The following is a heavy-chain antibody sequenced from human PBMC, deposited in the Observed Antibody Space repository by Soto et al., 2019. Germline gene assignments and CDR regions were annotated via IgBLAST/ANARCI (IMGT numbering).Heavy chain of an antibody. D-gene: IGHD2-15*01. CDR1: GGSIYRSGYY. CDR3: GKVLVGATGHTDSDY. V-gene: IGHV4-39*01. J-gene: IGHJ4*02. CDR2: IDYNGVT. Sequence: XETLSLTCTVAGGSIYRSGYYWGWIRQPPGRGLEWIGNIDYNGVTYSNPSLKSRVTISRDTSKNQFSLKLTSVTAADTALYYCGKVLVGATGHTDSDYWGPGTLVTVSS.